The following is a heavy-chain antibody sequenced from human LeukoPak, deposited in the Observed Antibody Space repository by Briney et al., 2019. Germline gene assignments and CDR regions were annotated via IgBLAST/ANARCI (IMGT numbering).Heavy chain of an antibody. CDR2: INPSGGST. CDR1: GYTFTSYY. J-gene: IGHJ5*02. D-gene: IGHD1-26*01. V-gene: IGHV1-46*01. Sequence: ASVKVSCKASGYTFTSYYIHWGRQAPGQGLEWMGIINPSGGSTSYAQKFQGRVTMTRDTSTSTVYMELSSLRSEDAAVYYCASSVGATGNWFDPWGQGTLVTVSS. CDR3: ASSVGATGNWFDP.